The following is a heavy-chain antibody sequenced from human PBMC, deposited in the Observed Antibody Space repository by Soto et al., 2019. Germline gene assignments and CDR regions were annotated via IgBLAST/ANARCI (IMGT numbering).Heavy chain of an antibody. CDR1: GYSISNGYY. CDR3: ARQRTSVVTQAYFDV. D-gene: IGHD2-21*02. CDR2: IYYSGRT. J-gene: IGHJ4*02. Sequence: PSETLSLTCTVSGYSISNGYYWGWIRQSPGKGLEWIGSIYYSGRTYNNPSLRSRVSMSIDTSKDQFSLKLKSVTAADTALYFCARQRTSVVTQAYFDVWGPGSLVTVSS. V-gene: IGHV4-38-2*02.